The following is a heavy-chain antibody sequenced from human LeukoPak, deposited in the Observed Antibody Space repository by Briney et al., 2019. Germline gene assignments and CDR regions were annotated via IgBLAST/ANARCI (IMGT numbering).Heavy chain of an antibody. V-gene: IGHV1-46*03. D-gene: IGHD4-11*01. J-gene: IGHJ4*02. CDR2: INPSGGST. Sequence: YMXWVXQAPGQGLEWMGIINPSGGSTSYAQKFQGRVTMTRDTSTSTVYMELSSLRSEDTAVYYCARDFPATVTPFVSTYDYWGQGTLVTVSS. CDR1: Y. CDR3: ARDFPATVTPFVSTYDY.